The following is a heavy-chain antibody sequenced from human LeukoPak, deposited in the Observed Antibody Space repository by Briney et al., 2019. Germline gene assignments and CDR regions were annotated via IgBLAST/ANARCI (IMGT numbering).Heavy chain of an antibody. CDR1: GFAFNTYG. Sequence: GWSLRLSCAASGFAFNTYGMQWVRQAPGKGLEWVAVDSFDGGVQYYADSVRGRFTISRDNSKNTLYLQMNSLRAEDTAVYYCVKEGGHNNWYFDLWGRGTLATVSS. D-gene: IGHD5-24*01. CDR3: VKEGGHNNWYFDL. CDR2: DSFDGGVQ. J-gene: IGHJ2*01. V-gene: IGHV3-30*18.